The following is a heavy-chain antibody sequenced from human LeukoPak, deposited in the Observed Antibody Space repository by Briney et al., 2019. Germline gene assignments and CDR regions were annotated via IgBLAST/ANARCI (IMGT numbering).Heavy chain of an antibody. CDR3: ARASSGYYSYFDY. J-gene: IGHJ4*02. V-gene: IGHV3-23*01. D-gene: IGHD3-22*01. CDR1: GFTFSSYA. CDR2: ISGSGGST. Sequence: GGSLRLSCAASGFTFSSYAMSWVRQAPGKGLEWVSAISGSGGSTYYADSVKGRFTISRDNAKNSLYLQMNSLRVEDTAVYYCARASSGYYSYFDYWGQGSLVTVSS.